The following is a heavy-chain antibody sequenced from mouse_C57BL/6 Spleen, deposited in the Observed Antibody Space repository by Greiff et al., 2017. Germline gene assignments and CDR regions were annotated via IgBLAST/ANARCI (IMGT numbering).Heavy chain of an antibody. V-gene: IGHV5-9*01. CDR1: GFTFSSYT. Sequence: EVKVVESGGGLVKPGGSLKLSCAASGFTFSSYTMSWVRQTPEKRLEWVATISGGGGNTYYPDSVKGRFTISSDNAKNTLYLQRSSLGAEDTDLYDCERDYSHCYFDVWGTGTTVTVSS. J-gene: IGHJ1*03. CDR2: ISGGGGNT. D-gene: IGHD2-12*01. CDR3: ERDYSHCYFDV.